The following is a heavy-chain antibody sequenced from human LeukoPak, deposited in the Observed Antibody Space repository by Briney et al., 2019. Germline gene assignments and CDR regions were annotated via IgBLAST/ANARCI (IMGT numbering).Heavy chain of an antibody. V-gene: IGHV4-59*12. CDR3: ARADCSSTSCSGV. Sequence: SETLSLTCTVSGGSISSYYWSWIRQPPGNGLEWIGYIYYSGSTNYNPSLKSRVTISVDTSKNQFSLRLRSVTAADTAVYYCARADCSSTSCSGVWGQGTTVTVSS. CDR1: GGSISSYY. D-gene: IGHD2-2*01. CDR2: IYYSGST. J-gene: IGHJ6*02.